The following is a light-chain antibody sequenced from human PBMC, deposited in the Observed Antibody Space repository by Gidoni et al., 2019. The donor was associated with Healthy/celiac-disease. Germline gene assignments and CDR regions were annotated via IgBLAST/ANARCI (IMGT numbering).Light chain of an antibody. CDR3: MQALQTPT. CDR2: LGS. J-gene: IGKJ4*01. V-gene: IGKV2-28*01. Sequence: DIVMTQSPLSLAVTPGEPASISCRSSQSLLHSNGYNYLDWYLQKRGQSPQLLIYLGSTRSSGVPDRFSGSGSGTDFTLKISRVEAEDVGVYYCMQALQTPTFGGXTKVEIK. CDR1: QSLLHSNGYNY.